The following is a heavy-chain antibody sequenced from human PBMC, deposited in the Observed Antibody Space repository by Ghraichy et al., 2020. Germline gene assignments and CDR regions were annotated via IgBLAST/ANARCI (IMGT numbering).Heavy chain of an antibody. CDR3: ARDALGGTSDY. Sequence: GSLRLSCAVSGFTFSGYWMHWVRQVPGEGLVWVSSIKNDGTVTSYAESVKGRFTLSRDTAKNTVYLQMNSLRADDTAVYYCARDALGGTSDYWGQGTLVTVSS. CDR2: IKNDGTVT. J-gene: IGHJ4*02. D-gene: IGHD3-10*01. V-gene: IGHV3-74*01. CDR1: GFTFSGYW.